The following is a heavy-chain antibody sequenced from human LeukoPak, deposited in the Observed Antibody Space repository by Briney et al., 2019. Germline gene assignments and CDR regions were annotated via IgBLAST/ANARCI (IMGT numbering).Heavy chain of an antibody. Sequence: SETLSLTCTVSGGSISSSSYYWGWTRQPPGKGLEWIGSIYYSGSTYYNPSLKSRVTISVDTSKNQFSLKLSSVTAADTAVYYCARHTTYSSSSPMHYWGQGTLVTVSS. V-gene: IGHV4-39*01. CDR3: ARHTTYSSSSPMHY. CDR1: GGSISSSSYY. J-gene: IGHJ4*02. CDR2: IYYSGST. D-gene: IGHD6-6*01.